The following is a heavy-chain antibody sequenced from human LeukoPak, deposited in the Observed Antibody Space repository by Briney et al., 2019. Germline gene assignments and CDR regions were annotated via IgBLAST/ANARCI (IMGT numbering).Heavy chain of an antibody. Sequence: GGSLRLSCAASGFTFNNFAMSWVRQAPGKGLEWVSTISGRGDNTYYADSVKGRFTISRDNSKNTLYLQMNSLRAEDTAVYYCAKGGVIVYVGNYWGQGTLVTVSS. J-gene: IGHJ4*02. CDR3: AKGGVIVYVGNY. CDR1: GFTFNNFA. V-gene: IGHV3-23*01. D-gene: IGHD3-16*02. CDR2: ISGRGDNT.